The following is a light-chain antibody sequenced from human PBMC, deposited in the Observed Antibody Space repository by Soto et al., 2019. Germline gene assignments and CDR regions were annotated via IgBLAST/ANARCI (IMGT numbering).Light chain of an antibody. V-gene: IGLV2-14*01. J-gene: IGLJ1*01. CDR1: SSDVGTYNY. CDR3: SSYTGSSTLYV. CDR2: EVT. Sequence: ALTQPASVSGSPGQSITISCTGTSSDVGTYNYLSWYQQHPGKAPKVMIYEVTYRPSGVSNRFSGSKSGNTASLTISGLQAEDEAEYYCSSYTGSSTLYVFGTGTKVTVL.